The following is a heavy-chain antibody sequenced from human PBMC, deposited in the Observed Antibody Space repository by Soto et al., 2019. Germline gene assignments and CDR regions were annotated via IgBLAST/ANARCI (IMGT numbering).Heavy chain of an antibody. CDR1: GGSIRSYY. J-gene: IGHJ3*02. CDR3: ARHNLDYIWGSYRQNHAFDI. V-gene: IGHV4-59*08. D-gene: IGHD3-16*02. CDR2: TYSSGST. Sequence: SQTLSLTCTVSGGSIRSYYWSWIRQPPGKGLEWIGYTYSSGSTNYNPSLKSRVTISIDTSKNQFSLKLSSVTAADTAVYYCARHNLDYIWGSYRQNHAFDIWGQGTMVTVSS.